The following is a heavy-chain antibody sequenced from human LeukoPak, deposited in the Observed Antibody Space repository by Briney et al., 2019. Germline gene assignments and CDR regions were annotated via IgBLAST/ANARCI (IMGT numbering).Heavy chain of an antibody. D-gene: IGHD1-14*01. CDR1: GFTFSSYW. CDR2: INPGGSSI. V-gene: IGHV3-74*01. Sequence: PGGSLRLSCAASGFTFSSYWMHCGREVPGKGLVWVARINPGGSSITYADSVKGRFTISRDNAKNTLYLQMDSLRAEDTGVYYCAGSNQADDYWGQGTLVTVSS. CDR3: AGSNQADDY. J-gene: IGHJ4*02.